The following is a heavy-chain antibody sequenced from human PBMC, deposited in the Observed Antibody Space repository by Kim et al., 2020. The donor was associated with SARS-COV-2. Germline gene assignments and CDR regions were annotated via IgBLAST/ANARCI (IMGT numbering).Heavy chain of an antibody. D-gene: IGHD3-22*01. CDR1: GFTFDDYA. CDR3: AKDIASSGYYDSSGYPLGGAFDI. Sequence: GGSLRLSCAASGFTFDDYAMHWVRQAPGKGLEWVSLISWDGGSTYYADSVKGRFTISRDNSKNSLYLQMNSLRAEDTALYYCAKDIASSGYYDSSGYPLGGAFDIWGQGTMVTVSS. V-gene: IGHV3-43D*03. J-gene: IGHJ3*02. CDR2: ISWDGGST.